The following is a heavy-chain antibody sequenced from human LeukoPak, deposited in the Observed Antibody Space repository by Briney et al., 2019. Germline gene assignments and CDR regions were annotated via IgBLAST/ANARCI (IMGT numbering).Heavy chain of an antibody. D-gene: IGHD5-12*01. V-gene: IGHV4-34*01. CDR1: GGSFSGYY. CDR3: ARTIVATTPSFDY. Sequence: SETLSLTCAVYGGSFSGYYWSWIRQPPGKGLEWSGEINHSGSTNYNPSLKSRVTISVDTSKNQFSLKLSSVTAADTAVYYCARTIVATTPSFDYWGQGTLVTVSS. J-gene: IGHJ4*02. CDR2: INHSGST.